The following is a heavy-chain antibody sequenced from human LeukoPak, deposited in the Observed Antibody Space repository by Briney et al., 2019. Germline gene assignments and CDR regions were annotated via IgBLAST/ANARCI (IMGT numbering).Heavy chain of an antibody. CDR2: IRSNTYGGTT. Sequence: SGGSLRLSCVASGFTVSNNYMSWVRQAPGKGLEWVGFIRSNTYGGTTEYAASVKGRFTISRDDSKGIAYLQMNSLKSEDTAVYYCAKGNVNYSGGYFHYWGQGTLVTVSS. CDR1: GFTVSNNY. D-gene: IGHD1-7*01. V-gene: IGHV3-71*01. J-gene: IGHJ1*01. CDR3: AKGNVNYSGGYFHY.